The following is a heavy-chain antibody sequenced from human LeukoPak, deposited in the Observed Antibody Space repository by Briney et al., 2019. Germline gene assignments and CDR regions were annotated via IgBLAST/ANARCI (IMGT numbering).Heavy chain of an antibody. CDR1: GFTFSSYA. CDR2: ISYDGSNK. Sequence: GGSLRLSCAASGFTFSSYAMHWVRQAPGKGLEWVAVISYDGSNKYYADSVKGRFTISRDNSKNTLYLQMNSLRAEDTAVYYCAIETVYLEYYYGMDVWGQGTTVTVSS. V-gene: IGHV3-30*04. J-gene: IGHJ6*02. CDR3: AIETVYLEYYYGMDV. D-gene: IGHD3-3*01.